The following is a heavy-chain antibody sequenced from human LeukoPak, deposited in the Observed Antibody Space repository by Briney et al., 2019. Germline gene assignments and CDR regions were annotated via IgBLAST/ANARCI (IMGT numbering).Heavy chain of an antibody. CDR3: TREIVGATIPTFDY. D-gene: IGHD1-26*01. Sequence: GGSLRLSCTASGFTFGDYAMSWFRQAPGKGLEWVGFIRSKAYGGTTEYAASVKGRFTISRDDSKSIAYLQMNSLKTEDTAVYYCTREIVGATIPTFDYWGQGTLVTVSS. J-gene: IGHJ4*02. CDR1: GFTFGDYA. V-gene: IGHV3-49*03. CDR2: IRSKAYGGTT.